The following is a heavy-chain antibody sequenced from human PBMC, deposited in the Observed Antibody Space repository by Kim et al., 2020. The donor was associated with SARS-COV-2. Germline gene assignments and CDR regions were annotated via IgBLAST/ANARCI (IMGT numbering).Heavy chain of an antibody. CDR2: INTNTGNP. V-gene: IGHV7-4-1*02. CDR3: AREGVDSGSYYDFDY. Sequence: ASMKVSCKASGYTFTSYAMNWVRQAPGQGLEWMGWINTNTGNPTYAQGFTGRFVFSLDTSVSTAYLQISSLKAEDTAVYYCAREGVDSGSYYDFDYWGQGTLVTVSS. J-gene: IGHJ4*02. D-gene: IGHD1-26*01. CDR1: GYTFTSYA.